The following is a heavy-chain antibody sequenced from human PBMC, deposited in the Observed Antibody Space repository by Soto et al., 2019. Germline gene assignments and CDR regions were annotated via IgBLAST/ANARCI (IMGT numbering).Heavy chain of an antibody. CDR1: GGSFSGSY. CDR2: ISHSGGT. Sequence: PSETLSLTCAVYGGSFSGSYWSWIRQPPGKGLEWVGEISHSGGTKYNPSLKSRVTISVDTSKNQFSLKLSSVTAADTAVYYCGTVGSCSGGSCYPGAYDYWGQGILVTVSS. V-gene: IGHV4-34*01. J-gene: IGHJ4*02. D-gene: IGHD2-15*01. CDR3: GTVGSCSGGSCYPGAYDY.